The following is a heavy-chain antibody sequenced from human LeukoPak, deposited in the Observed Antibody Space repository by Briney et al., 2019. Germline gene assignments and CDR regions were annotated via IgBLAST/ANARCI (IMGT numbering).Heavy chain of an antibody. Sequence: GGSLRLSCAASGLVVSSNCMSWVRQAPGKGLEWVSVIYSDDSAYYADSVKGRFTISRDNSKNTLYLQMNYLRAEDTAVYYCAKDPTSVGGRHDWLLDSWGQGTLVTVSS. CDR2: IYSDDSA. CDR3: AKDPTSVGGRHDWLLDS. D-gene: IGHD3-9*01. CDR1: GLVVSSNC. V-gene: IGHV3-53*01. J-gene: IGHJ5*02.